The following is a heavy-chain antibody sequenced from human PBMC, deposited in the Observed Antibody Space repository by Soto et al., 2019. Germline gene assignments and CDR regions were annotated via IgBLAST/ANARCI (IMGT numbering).Heavy chain of an antibody. V-gene: IGHV4-59*01. CDR3: ARGTRALISSFSAY. Sequence: SETLSLTCTVSRDYFSNFYWSWIRQSTGQGLEWIGYFHDCGKTGYNSSLENRVSIVLDRSGNQFSLKLGSETAADTAIYYCARGTRALISSFSAYWGQGLPVTVSS. CDR1: RDYFSNFY. D-gene: IGHD2-15*01. CDR2: FHDCGKT. J-gene: IGHJ4*02.